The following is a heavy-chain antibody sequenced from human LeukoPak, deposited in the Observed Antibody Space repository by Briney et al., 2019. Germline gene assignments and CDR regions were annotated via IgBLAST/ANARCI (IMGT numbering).Heavy chain of an antibody. D-gene: IGHD1-26*01. CDR1: GGSISSGSYY. Sequence: SETLSLTCTVSGGSISSGSYYWSWIRQPAGKGLEWIGRIYTSGSTNYNPSLRSGVTISIDTSNNQFSLKLNSVTAADTAVYYCARDVGRFDPWGQGTLVTVSS. J-gene: IGHJ5*02. V-gene: IGHV4-61*02. CDR2: IYTSGST. CDR3: ARDVGRFDP.